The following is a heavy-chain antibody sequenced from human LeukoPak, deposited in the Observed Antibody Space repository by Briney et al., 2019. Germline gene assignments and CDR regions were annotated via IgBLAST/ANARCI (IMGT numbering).Heavy chain of an antibody. V-gene: IGHV1-69*13. CDR2: IIPIFGTA. Sequence: GASVKVSSKASGGTFSSYAISWVRLAPGQGLEWMGGIIPIFGTANYAQKFQGRVTISADESTSTAYMELSSLRSEDTAVYYCARVPAGFVDIWGQGTMVTVSS. CDR1: GGTFSSYA. CDR3: ARVPAGFVDI. J-gene: IGHJ3*02. D-gene: IGHD2-2*01.